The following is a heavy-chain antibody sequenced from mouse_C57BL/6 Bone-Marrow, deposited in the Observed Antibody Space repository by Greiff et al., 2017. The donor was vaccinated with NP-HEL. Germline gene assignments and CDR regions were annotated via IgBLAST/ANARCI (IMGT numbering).Heavy chain of an antibody. CDR2: ISSGSSTT. D-gene: IGHD1-1*01. V-gene: IGHV5-17*01. CDR3: ARVIYYYGSSPYFDY. CDR1: GFTFSDYG. Sequence: EVHLVESGGGLVKPGGSLKLSCAASGFTFSDYGMHWVRQAPEKGLEWVAYISSGSSTTYYADTVKGRFTISSDNAKNTLFLQMTSLRSEDTAMYYCARVIYYYGSSPYFDYWGQGTTLTVSS. J-gene: IGHJ2*01.